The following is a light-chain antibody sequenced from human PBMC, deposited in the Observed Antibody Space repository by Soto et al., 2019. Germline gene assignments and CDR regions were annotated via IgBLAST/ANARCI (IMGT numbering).Light chain of an antibody. CDR2: DTS. J-gene: IGKJ1*01. CDR1: QSVSSNY. CDR3: QQYGSSPT. Sequence: EIVLTQSPGTLSLSPGERATLSCRASQSVSSNYLAWYQQKPGQAPRLLIYDTSSRASDIPDRFSGSGSGTDFTLTISRLEPEDFAVYFCQQYGSSPTFGQGTKV. V-gene: IGKV3-20*01.